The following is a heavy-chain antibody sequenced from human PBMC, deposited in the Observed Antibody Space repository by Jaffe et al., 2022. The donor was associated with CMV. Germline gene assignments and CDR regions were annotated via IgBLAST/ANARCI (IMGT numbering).Heavy chain of an antibody. CDR1: GGSFSGYY. J-gene: IGHJ6*03. D-gene: IGHD2-15*01. CDR2: INHSGST. CDR3: ARGLVLYCSGGSCGYYYYMDV. Sequence: QVQLQQWGAGLLKPSETLSLTCAVYGGSFSGYYWSWIRQPPGKGLEWIGEINHSGSTNYNPSLKSRVTISVDTSKNQFSLKLSSVTAADTAVYYCARGLVLYCSGGSCGYYYYMDVWGKGTTVTVSS. V-gene: IGHV4-34*01.